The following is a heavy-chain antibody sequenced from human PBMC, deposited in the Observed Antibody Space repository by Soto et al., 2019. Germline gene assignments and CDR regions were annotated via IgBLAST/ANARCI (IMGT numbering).Heavy chain of an antibody. D-gene: IGHD5-12*01. V-gene: IGHV2-70*01. Sequence: SGPTLVNPTHTLTLTCTFSGFSLSTSGMCVSWIRQPPGKALEWLALIDWDDDKYYSTSLKTRLTISKDTSKNQVVLTMTNMDPVDTATYYCARIKGCLDGYNLDYFDYWGQGTLVTVSS. CDR1: GFSLSTSGMC. CDR2: IDWDDDK. CDR3: ARIKGCLDGYNLDYFDY. J-gene: IGHJ4*02.